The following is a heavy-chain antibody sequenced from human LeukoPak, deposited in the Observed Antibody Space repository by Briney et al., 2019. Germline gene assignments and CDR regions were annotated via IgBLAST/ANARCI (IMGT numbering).Heavy chain of an antibody. J-gene: IGHJ4*02. Sequence: PSQTLSLSCTVSGASINSGSYYWNWIRPPAGKGLEWIGRIYTSGSTEYNSSLKSRVIISIDTSKNQFSLRLSSVTAADTAVYYCARSRERSCGSGSCYVDRQERWGQGVLVTVSS. V-gene: IGHV4-61*02. CDR1: GASINSGSYY. CDR3: ARSRERSCGSGSCYVDRQER. CDR2: IYTSGST. D-gene: IGHD2-2*01.